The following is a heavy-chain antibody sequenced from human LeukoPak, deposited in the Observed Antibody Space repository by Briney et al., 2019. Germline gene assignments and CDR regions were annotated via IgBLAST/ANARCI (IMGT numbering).Heavy chain of an antibody. CDR1: GYSISSGYY. Sequence: SETLSLTCAVSGYSISSGYYWGWIRQSPGKGLEWIGSIYLSGSTYYNPSLKSRVTISVDTSKNQFSLKLNSVTAADTAVYYCARASRDHSGSYPWGQGTLVTVSS. CDR2: IYLSGST. CDR3: ARASRDHSGSYP. J-gene: IGHJ5*02. V-gene: IGHV4-38-2*01. D-gene: IGHD1-26*01.